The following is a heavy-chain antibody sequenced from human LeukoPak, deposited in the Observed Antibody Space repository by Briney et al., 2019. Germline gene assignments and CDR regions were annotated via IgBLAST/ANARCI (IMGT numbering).Heavy chain of an antibody. CDR1: GGTFSSYA. V-gene: IGHV1-69*13. CDR2: IIPIFGTA. Sequence: SVKVSCKASGGTFSSYAISWVRQAPGQGLEWVGGIIPIFGTANYAQKFQGRVTITADESTSTAYMELSSLRSEDTAVYYCARDKLETVSFRWFDPWGQGTLVTVSS. J-gene: IGHJ5*02. D-gene: IGHD4-11*01. CDR3: ARDKLETVSFRWFDP.